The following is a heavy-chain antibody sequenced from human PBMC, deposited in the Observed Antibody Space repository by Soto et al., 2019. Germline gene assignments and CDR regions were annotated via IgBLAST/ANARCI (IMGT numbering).Heavy chain of an antibody. CDR1: GYTFTSYD. J-gene: IGHJ4*02. Sequence: ASVKVSCKASGYTFTSYDIYWVRQATGQGLEWMGWMNPNTGNSAYAQKFQGRVTVTSDTSINTVHMELSSLRSEDTAVYYCARRAETNGWNGFGADKYYFDFWGQGTLVTISS. V-gene: IGHV1-8*01. CDR3: ARRAETNGWNGFGADKYYFDF. CDR2: MNPNTGNS. D-gene: IGHD1-1*01.